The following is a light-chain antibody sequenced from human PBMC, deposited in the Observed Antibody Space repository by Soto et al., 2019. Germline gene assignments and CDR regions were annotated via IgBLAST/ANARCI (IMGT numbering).Light chain of an antibody. V-gene: IGKV1-39*01. Sequence: DIHMTQSPSSLSASVVDIVTITFLASQSISSYLSWYQQKPGKAPKLLIYAASSFQSGVPSRFSGSGSGTDFTLTISSLQPEDFATYYCQQSYNTPPTFGQGTKVDIK. CDR1: QSISSY. CDR3: QQSYNTPPT. CDR2: AAS. J-gene: IGKJ1*01.